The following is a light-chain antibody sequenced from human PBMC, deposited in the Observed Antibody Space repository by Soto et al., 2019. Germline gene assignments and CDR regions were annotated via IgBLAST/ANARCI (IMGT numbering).Light chain of an antibody. CDR3: QQYETYWT. CDR1: QSISSY. V-gene: IGKV1-5*03. J-gene: IGKJ1*01. Sequence: DIQMTQSPSAQSASVGDRVTITCRASQSISSYLKWYQQKPGKAPKLLIYKASSLESGVPSRFSGSRSGTEFTLTISSLQPDDFATYYCQQYETYWTFGQGTKVDIK. CDR2: KAS.